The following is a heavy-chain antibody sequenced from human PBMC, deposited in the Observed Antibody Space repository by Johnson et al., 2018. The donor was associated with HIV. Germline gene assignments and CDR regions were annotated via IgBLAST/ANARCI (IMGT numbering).Heavy chain of an antibody. J-gene: IGHJ3*02. V-gene: IGHV3-NL1*01. Sequence: QVQLVESGGCVVQPGMSLRLSCAASGFTFSSYGMHWVRQAPGKGLEWVSVIYSGGSTYYADSVKGRFTISRDNSKNTLYLQMNSLRAEDTAVYYCASIQGGIWGQGTMVTVSS. CDR3: ASIQGGI. D-gene: IGHD2-2*02. CDR2: IYSGGST. CDR1: GFTFSSYG.